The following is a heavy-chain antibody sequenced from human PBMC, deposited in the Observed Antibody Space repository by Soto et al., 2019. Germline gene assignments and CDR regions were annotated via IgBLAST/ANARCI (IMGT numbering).Heavy chain of an antibody. CDR3: VRRAGGNDWCFDY. Sequence: PGGSLRLSCAASGFTFSNYFMNWVRQSPGKGLEWVSSSSSSSTYIYYADSVNGRLTISRDNAKNALYLQMNSLRAWDTAVYHFVRRAGGNDWCFDYWGQGTMVTVYS. CDR1: GFTFSNYF. V-gene: IGHV3-21*01. D-gene: IGHD1-1*01. CDR2: SSSSSTYI. J-gene: IGHJ4*02.